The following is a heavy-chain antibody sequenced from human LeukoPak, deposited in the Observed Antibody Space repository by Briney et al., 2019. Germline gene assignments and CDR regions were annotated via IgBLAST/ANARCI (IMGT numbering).Heavy chain of an antibody. CDR1: GGSISSGGYY. CDR2: IYYSGST. Sequence: PSETLSLTCTVSGGSISSGGYYWSWIRQHPGKGLEWIGYIYYSGSTYYNPSLKSRVTISVDTSKNQFSLKLSSVTAADTAVYYCARDNEPGSGYHPRFTKPIYAFDIWGQGTMVTVSS. CDR3: ARDNEPGSGYHPRFTKPIYAFDI. D-gene: IGHD3-22*01. J-gene: IGHJ3*02. V-gene: IGHV4-31*03.